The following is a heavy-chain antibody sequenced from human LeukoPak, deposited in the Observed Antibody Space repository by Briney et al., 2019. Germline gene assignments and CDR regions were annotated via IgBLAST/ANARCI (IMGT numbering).Heavy chain of an antibody. CDR1: VYTFTNYY. CDR3: ARDLHIHGRPEGRDY. J-gene: IGHJ4*02. D-gene: IGHD3-10*01. V-gene: IGHV1-46*01. Sequence: ASVKVSCKASVYTFTNYYMHWVRQAPGQGLEWMGISNPSGGSTTYAQKFQGRVTMTRDTSTSTVYMELSGLRSEDTAVYYCARDLHIHGRPEGRDYWGQGTLVTVSS. CDR2: SNPSGGST.